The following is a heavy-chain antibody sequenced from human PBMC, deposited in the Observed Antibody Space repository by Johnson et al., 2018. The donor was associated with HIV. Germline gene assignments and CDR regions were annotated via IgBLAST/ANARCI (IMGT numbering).Heavy chain of an antibody. CDR3: AKDLHYYDSSGFNDAFDI. CDR2: IKQDGGEK. J-gene: IGHJ3*02. CDR1: GFTFSAYF. Sequence: VQLVESGGGLIQPGESLRLSCAASGFTFSAYFMSWVRQAPGKGLEWVANIKQDGGEKNYVDSVRGRFTISRDNSKNTLYLQMNSLRAEDTAIYYCAKDLHYYDSSGFNDAFDIWGQGTMVAVSS. V-gene: IGHV3-7*03. D-gene: IGHD3-22*01.